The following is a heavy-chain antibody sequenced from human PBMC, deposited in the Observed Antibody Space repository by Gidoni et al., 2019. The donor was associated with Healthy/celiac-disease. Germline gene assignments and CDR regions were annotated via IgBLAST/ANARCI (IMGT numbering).Heavy chain of an antibody. D-gene: IGHD3-9*01. Sequence: VRQAPGKGLEWVAVISYDGSNKYYADYVKGRFTISRDNSKNTLYLQMNSLRAEDTAVYYCAKELRYFDWLPHFDYWGQGTLVTVSS. J-gene: IGHJ4*02. CDR2: ISYDGSNK. V-gene: IGHV3-30*18. CDR3: AKELRYFDWLPHFDY.